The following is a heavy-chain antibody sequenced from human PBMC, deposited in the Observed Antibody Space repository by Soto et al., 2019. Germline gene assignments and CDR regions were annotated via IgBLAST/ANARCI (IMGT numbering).Heavy chain of an antibody. CDR1: GGSISSSSYY. V-gene: IGHV4-39*01. J-gene: IGHJ4*02. D-gene: IGHD6-6*01. CDR3: ADSSSFPSGPLLDWPYYFDY. Sequence: PSETLSLTCTVSGGSISSSSYYWGWIRQPPGKGLEWIGSIYYSGSTYYNPSLKSRVTISVDTSKNQFSLKLSSVTAADTAVYYCADSSSFPSGPLLDWPYYFDYWGQGTLVTVSS. CDR2: IYYSGST.